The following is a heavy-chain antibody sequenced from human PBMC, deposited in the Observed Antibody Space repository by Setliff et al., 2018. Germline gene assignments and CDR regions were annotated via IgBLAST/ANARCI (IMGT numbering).Heavy chain of an antibody. Sequence: SETLSLTCTVSGGSISSHYWTWIRQPAGKGLEWTGRLYTSGDTNYNPSLKSRVSMSLDTSKNQFSLKLSSVTAADTAVYYCARGKLRLGQLSLFYGFDIWGQGTMVT. D-gene: IGHD3-16*02. CDR1: GGSISSHY. CDR2: LYTSGDT. V-gene: IGHV4-4*07. CDR3: ARGKLRLGQLSLFYGFDI. J-gene: IGHJ3*02.